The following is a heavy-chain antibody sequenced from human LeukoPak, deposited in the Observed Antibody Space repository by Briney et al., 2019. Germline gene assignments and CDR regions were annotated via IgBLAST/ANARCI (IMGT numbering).Heavy chain of an antibody. Sequence: GGSLRLSRAASGFTFSSYWMNWARQAPGKGLEWVASINHNGNVNYYVDSVKGRFTISRDNAKNSLYLQMSNLRAEDRAVYFCARGGGLDVWGQGATVTVSS. CDR2: INHNGNVN. CDR3: ARGGGLDV. V-gene: IGHV3-7*03. J-gene: IGHJ6*02. CDR1: GFTFSSYW. D-gene: IGHD3-16*01.